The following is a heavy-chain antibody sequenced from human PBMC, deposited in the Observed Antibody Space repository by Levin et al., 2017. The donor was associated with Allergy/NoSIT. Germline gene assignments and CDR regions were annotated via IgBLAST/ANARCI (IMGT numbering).Heavy chain of an antibody. D-gene: IGHD3-3*01. V-gene: IGHV3-23*01. CDR3: ANVPLSRDYDFWSGYYSYGMDV. Sequence: GGSLRLSCAASGFTFSSYAMSWVRQAPGKGLEWVSAISGSGGSTYYADSVKGRFTISRDNSKNTLYLQMNSLRAEDTAVYYCANVPLSRDYDFWSGYYSYGMDVWGQGTTVTVSS. CDR2: ISGSGGST. CDR1: GFTFSSYA. J-gene: IGHJ6*02.